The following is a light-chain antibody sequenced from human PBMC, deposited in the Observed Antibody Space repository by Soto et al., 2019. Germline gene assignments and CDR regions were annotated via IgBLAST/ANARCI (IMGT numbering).Light chain of an antibody. V-gene: IGLV4-69*01. CDR2: LNSDGSH. Sequence: QPVLTQSPSASASLGASVKLTCTLNSGHSSYAIAWHQQQPEKGPRYLMKLNSDGSHNKGDGIPDRFSGSSSGAERYLTISSLRSEDEADYYCQTWGTGTQVVFGGGTKLTVL. CDR1: SGHSSYA. J-gene: IGLJ2*01. CDR3: QTWGTGTQVV.